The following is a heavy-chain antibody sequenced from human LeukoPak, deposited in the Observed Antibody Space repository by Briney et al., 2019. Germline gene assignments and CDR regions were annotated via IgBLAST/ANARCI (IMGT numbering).Heavy chain of an antibody. J-gene: IGHJ4*02. D-gene: IGHD4-17*01. CDR1: GGSISNYY. CDR2: IYHSGST. Sequence: PSETLSLTCTVSGGSISNYYWTWIRQPPGKGLEWIGSIYHSGSTYYNPSLKSRVTISVDTSKNQFSLKLSSVTAADTAVYYCARVSTGGVDYWGQGTLVTVSS. CDR3: ARVSTGGVDY. V-gene: IGHV4-38-2*02.